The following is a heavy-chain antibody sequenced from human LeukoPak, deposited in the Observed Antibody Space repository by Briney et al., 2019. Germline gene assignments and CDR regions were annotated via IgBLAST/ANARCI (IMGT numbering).Heavy chain of an antibody. V-gene: IGHV3-64*01. D-gene: IGHD1-1*01. Sequence: GGSLRLSCAASGFTLSNYAMHWVRQAPGKGLEYVSAISSHGGSTYYANSVKGRFTISRDNSKNTLSLQLGSLRAEDMAVYYCARSIWNDRYFDYWGQETLVTVSS. CDR2: ISSHGGST. CDR1: GFTLSNYA. CDR3: ARSIWNDRYFDY. J-gene: IGHJ4*02.